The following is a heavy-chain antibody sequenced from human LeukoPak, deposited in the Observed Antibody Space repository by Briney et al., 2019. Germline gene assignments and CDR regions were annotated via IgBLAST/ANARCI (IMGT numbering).Heavy chain of an antibody. CDR2: IYHSGST. J-gene: IGHJ4*02. Sequence: SQTLSLTCTVSGGSISSGGYYWSWIRQPPGKGLEWIGYIYHSGSTYYNPSLKSRVTISVDTSKNQFPLKLNSVTAADTAVYYCARVGDDSGYYYYYFDYWGQGTLVTVSS. CDR3: ARVGDDSGYYYYYFDY. V-gene: IGHV4-30-2*05. CDR1: GGSISSGGYY. D-gene: IGHD3-22*01.